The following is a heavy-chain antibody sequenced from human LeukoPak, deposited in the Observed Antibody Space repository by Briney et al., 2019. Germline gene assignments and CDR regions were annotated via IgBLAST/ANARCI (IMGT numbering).Heavy chain of an antibody. CDR3: ARTHYSSSSRFYFDY. Sequence: SGPTLVNPTQALTLTCTFSGFSLSTPAMRVSWIRQPPGKALEWLARIDWDDDKFYNTSLKTRLTISKDTSKNQVVLIMTNMDPVDTATYYCARTHYSSSSRFYFDYWGRGTLVTVSS. CDR2: IDWDDDK. V-gene: IGHV2-70*04. J-gene: IGHJ4*02. D-gene: IGHD6-6*01. CDR1: GFSLSTPAMR.